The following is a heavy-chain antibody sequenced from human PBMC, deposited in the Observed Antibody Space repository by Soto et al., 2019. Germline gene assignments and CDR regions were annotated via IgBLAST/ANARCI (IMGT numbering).Heavy chain of an antibody. Sequence: SETLSLTCTVSGYSISSGSYWAWIRQPPGKGPEWIASIYHGGTTFYNPSLKSRITISVDTSNNQFSLKLTSVTAADTAVYYCARLAPPGYCSSTSCYAYFDYWGQGTLVTVSS. CDR1: GYSISSGSY. J-gene: IGHJ4*02. CDR3: ARLAPPGYCSSTSCYAYFDY. V-gene: IGHV4-38-2*02. CDR2: IYHGGTT. D-gene: IGHD2-2*03.